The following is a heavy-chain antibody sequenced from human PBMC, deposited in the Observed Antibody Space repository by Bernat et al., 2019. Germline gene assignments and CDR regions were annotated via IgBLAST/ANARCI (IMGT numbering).Heavy chain of an antibody. CDR2: IKTKTEGGTT. Sequence: EVQLVESGGGLVKPGGSLRLSCAASGFTFSNAWMTWVRQAPGKGLEWVGRIKTKTEGGTTDYAEPVKGRFTISRDDSKNTLYLQMNSLKTEDTAVYYCTTGVTIFLFGAPEPRFDYWGQGTLVTVSS. CDR1: GFTFSNAW. J-gene: IGHJ4*02. CDR3: TTGVTIFLFGAPEPRFDY. D-gene: IGHD3-9*01. V-gene: IGHV3-15*01.